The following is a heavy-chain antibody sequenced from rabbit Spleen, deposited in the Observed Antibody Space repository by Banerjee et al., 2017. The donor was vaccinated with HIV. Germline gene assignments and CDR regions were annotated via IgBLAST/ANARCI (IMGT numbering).Heavy chain of an antibody. CDR2: INAATTKP. V-gene: IGHV1S45*01. CDR3: ARDLVGVIGWNFYL. CDR1: GFSFSDRDV. D-gene: IGHD1-1*01. Sequence: QEQLVESGGGLVQPEGSLTLTCKASGFSFSDRDVMCWVRQAPGKGLEWIACINAATTKPVYATWAKSRFTISRPSSTTVTLRMTSLTAADTATYFCARDLVGVIGWNFYLWGQGTLVTVS. J-gene: IGHJ4*01.